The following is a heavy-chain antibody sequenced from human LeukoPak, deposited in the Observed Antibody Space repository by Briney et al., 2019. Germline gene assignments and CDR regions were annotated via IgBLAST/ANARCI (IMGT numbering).Heavy chain of an antibody. V-gene: IGHV4-34*01. CDR3: ARDRYCSGGSCYTFDY. CDR1: GGPFSGYY. D-gene: IGHD2-15*01. CDR2: INHSGST. J-gene: IGHJ4*02. Sequence: SETLSLTCAVYGGPFSGYYWSWIRQPPGKGLEWIGEINHSGSTNYNPSLKSRVTISVDTSKNQFSLKLSSVTAADTAVYYCARDRYCSGGSCYTFDYWGQGTLVTVSS.